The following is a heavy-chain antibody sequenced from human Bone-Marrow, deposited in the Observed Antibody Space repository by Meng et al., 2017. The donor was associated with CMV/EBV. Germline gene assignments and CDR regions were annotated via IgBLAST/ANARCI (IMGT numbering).Heavy chain of an antibody. J-gene: IGHJ4*02. CDR3: ARDPLH. CDR1: GFTFNSYA. Sequence: LSLTCAASGFTFNSYAMHWVRQAPGKGLEWVAVISYDGSNKYYADSVKGRFTISRDNSKNTLYLQMNSLRAEDTAVYYCARDPLHWGQGTLVTVSS. V-gene: IGHV3-30*04. CDR2: ISYDGSNK.